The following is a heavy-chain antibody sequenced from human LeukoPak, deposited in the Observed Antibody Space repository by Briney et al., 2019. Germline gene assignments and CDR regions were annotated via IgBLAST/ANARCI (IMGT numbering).Heavy chain of an antibody. V-gene: IGHV4-59*01. CDR1: GGSISSYY. Sequence: SETLSLTCPVSGGSISSYYWSWIRQPPGKGLEWIGYIYYSGSTNYNPSLTSRVTISVDTSKSQFSLKLSSVTAADTAVYYCARKTGTYFDYWGQGTLVTVSS. CDR3: ARKTGTYFDY. D-gene: IGHD1/OR15-1a*01. CDR2: IYYSGST. J-gene: IGHJ4*02.